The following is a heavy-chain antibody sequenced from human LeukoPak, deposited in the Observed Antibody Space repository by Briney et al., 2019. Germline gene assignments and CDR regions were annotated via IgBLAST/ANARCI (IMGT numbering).Heavy chain of an antibody. D-gene: IGHD3-3*01. CDR1: GGSFSGYY. Sequence: SETLSLTCAVYGGSFSGYYWSWIRQPPGKGLEWIGEINHSGSTNYNPSLKSRVTISSDTSKNQFSLKLSSVTAADTAVYYCARAQNYDFWSGSPRYYYMDVWGKGDTFSVSS. CDR3: ARAQNYDFWSGSPRYYYMDV. J-gene: IGHJ6*03. V-gene: IGHV4-34*01. CDR2: INHSGST.